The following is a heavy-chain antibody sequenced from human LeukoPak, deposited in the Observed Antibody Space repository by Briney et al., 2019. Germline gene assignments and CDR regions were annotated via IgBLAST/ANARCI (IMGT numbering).Heavy chain of an antibody. CDR3: AKQFLSFGELSHFDY. D-gene: IGHD3-10*01. CDR2: IRSDGNYK. CDR1: GFTFSSYG. V-gene: IGHV3-30*02. Sequence: GGSLRLSCAASGFTFSSYGMHWVRQAPGKGLEWVAFIRSDGNYKYYADSVKGRFTISRDNSKNTLYVQMNSLRAEDTAVYYCAKQFLSFGELSHFDYWGQGTLVTVSS. J-gene: IGHJ4*02.